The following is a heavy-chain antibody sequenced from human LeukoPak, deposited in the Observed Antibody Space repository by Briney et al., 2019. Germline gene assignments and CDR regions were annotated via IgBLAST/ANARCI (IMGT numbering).Heavy chain of an antibody. Sequence: PSETLSLTCTVSGGSISSYYWSWIRQPPGKGLEWIVYIYYSGSTNYNPSLKSRVTISVDTSKNQFSLKLSSVTAADTAVYYCASFWSGYAQGPRYYYMDVWGKGTTVTVSS. CDR2: IYYSGST. CDR1: GGSISSYY. V-gene: IGHV4-59*01. J-gene: IGHJ6*03. CDR3: ASFWSGYAQGPRYYYMDV. D-gene: IGHD3-3*01.